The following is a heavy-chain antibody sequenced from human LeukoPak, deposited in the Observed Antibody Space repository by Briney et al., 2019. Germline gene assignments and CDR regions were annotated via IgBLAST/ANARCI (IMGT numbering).Heavy chain of an antibody. CDR3: ARGDRPLDV. J-gene: IGHJ6*02. Sequence: SETLSLTCTVSGGSISSSGYYWSWIRQPPGKGLEWIGYIYCSGSTKYNPSLKSRVTISVDTSKNQFSLKVSSVTAADTAVYYCARGDRPLDVWGQGTTVTVSS. CDR2: IYCSGST. V-gene: IGHV4-61*08. CDR1: GGSISSSGYY.